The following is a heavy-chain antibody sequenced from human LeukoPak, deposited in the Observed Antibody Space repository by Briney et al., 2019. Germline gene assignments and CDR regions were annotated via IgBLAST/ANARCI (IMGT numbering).Heavy chain of an antibody. CDR1: IFVLSEYY. J-gene: IGHJ4*02. V-gene: IGHV3-30*18. Sequence: GGSLRLSCETSIFVLSEYYMHWVRLAPGKGLEWLAVITNDGSRQYYADSVKGRFTVSRDNSKSLLFLQMESLRHDDTGIYYCAKGRRTGFVDYWGQGALVTVSS. CDR2: ITNDGSRQ. CDR3: AKGRRTGFVDY. D-gene: IGHD1-1*01.